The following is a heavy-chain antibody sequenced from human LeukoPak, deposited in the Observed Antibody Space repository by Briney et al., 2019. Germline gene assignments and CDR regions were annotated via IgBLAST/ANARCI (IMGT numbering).Heavy chain of an antibody. J-gene: IGHJ3*02. CDR2: IYTSGST. V-gene: IGHV4-61*02. D-gene: IGHD2-2*01. CDR3: ARATQTRYCSSISCLDAFDI. CDR1: GGSISSGSYY. Sequence: SQTLSLTCTVSGGSISSGSYYWSWIRQPAGKGLEWIGRIYTSGSTNYNPSLKSRVTISVDTSKNQFSLKLSSVTAADTAVYYCARATQTRYCSSISCLDAFDIWGQGTMVTVSS.